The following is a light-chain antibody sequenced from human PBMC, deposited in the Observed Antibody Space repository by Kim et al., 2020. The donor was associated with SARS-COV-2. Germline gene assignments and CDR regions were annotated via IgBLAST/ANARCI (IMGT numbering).Light chain of an antibody. V-gene: IGKV1D-12*01. CDR1: HYISDY. Sequence: DIQMTQSPSSVSASVGDRVTITCRASHYISDYLAWYQQKPGKAPNLLLYAVSSLQSGVPSRFSGSGSGTDFTLTISSLQPEDFATYYCQQASSFPLTFGGGTKVDIK. CDR2: AVS. J-gene: IGKJ4*01. CDR3: QQASSFPLT.